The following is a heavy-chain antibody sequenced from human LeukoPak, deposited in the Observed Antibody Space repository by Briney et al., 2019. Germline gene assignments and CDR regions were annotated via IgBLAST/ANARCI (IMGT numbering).Heavy chain of an antibody. D-gene: IGHD3-16*02. CDR2: ITGSSSYI. V-gene: IGHV3-21*01. Sequence: GGSLRLSCAASGFTFSSYSMNWIRQAPGKGLEWVSSITGSSSYIYYAESVKGRFTISRDNAKNSLYLQMNSLRAEDTAVYYCARVLGSSEDYVWGSYRFWGQGTLVTVSS. J-gene: IGHJ4*02. CDR1: GFTFSSYS. CDR3: ARVLGSSEDYVWGSYRF.